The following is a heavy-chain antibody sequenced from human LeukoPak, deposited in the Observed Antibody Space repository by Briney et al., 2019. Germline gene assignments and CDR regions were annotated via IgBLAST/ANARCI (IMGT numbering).Heavy chain of an antibody. Sequence: PGGSLRLSCAASGFTFSDYYMSWIRQAPGKGLEWVSAISGSGGSTYYADSVKGRFTISRDNSKNTLYLQMNSLRAEDTAVYYCAKDGSNCGGDCYFPTDAFDIWGQGTMVTVSS. D-gene: IGHD2-21*02. J-gene: IGHJ3*02. CDR3: AKDGSNCGGDCYFPTDAFDI. V-gene: IGHV3-23*01. CDR2: ISGSGGST. CDR1: GFTFSDYY.